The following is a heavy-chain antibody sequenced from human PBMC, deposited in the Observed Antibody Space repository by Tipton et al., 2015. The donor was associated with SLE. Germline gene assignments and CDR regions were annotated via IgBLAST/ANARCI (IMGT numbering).Heavy chain of an antibody. CDR3: ARGPPFMEWERNWFDP. Sequence: TLSLTCSVSGDSLSSNNYYWTWIRQPPGKRLEWIAYIYHSGITNYNPSLQSRVTISVDRSKNQFSLKLTSVTAADTAVYYCARGPPFMEWERNWFDPWGQGTQVTVSS. J-gene: IGHJ5*02. V-gene: IGHV4-61*01. CDR2: IYHSGIT. CDR1: GDSLSSNNYY. D-gene: IGHD3-3*02.